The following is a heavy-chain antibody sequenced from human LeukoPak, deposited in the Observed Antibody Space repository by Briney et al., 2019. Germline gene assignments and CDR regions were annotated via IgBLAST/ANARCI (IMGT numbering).Heavy chain of an antibody. V-gene: IGHV4-59*11. Sequence: SETLSLTCTVSGGSISSHYWSWIRQPPGKGLEWIGYIYYSGSTNYNPSLKSRVTISVDTSKNQFSLKLSSVTAADTAVYYCARVINYYDSSGYYYYYYYYMDVWGKGITVTVSS. CDR3: ARVINYYDSSGYYYYYYYYMDV. CDR1: GGSISSHY. CDR2: IYYSGST. J-gene: IGHJ6*03. D-gene: IGHD3-22*01.